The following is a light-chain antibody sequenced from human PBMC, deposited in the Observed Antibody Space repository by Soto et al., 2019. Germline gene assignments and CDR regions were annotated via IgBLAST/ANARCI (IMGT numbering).Light chain of an antibody. CDR1: QSVSSN. Sequence: EIVITPSPAPLSLSPGERSTPSFGASQSVSSNLAWYQQKPGQAPRLLIYGASTRATGIPARFSGSGSGTEFTLTISSLQSEDFAVYYCQQYNNWPPITFGQGTRLEI. J-gene: IGKJ5*01. V-gene: IGKV3-15*01. CDR2: GAS. CDR3: QQYNNWPPIT.